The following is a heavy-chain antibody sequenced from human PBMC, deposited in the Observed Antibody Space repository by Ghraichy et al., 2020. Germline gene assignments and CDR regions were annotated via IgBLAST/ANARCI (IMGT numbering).Heavy chain of an antibody. CDR2: ISGSGDST. CDR1: EFTFSSYA. Sequence: GGSLRLSCAASEFTFSSYAMSWVRQAPGKGLEWVSAISGSGDSTYYADSVKGRFTISRDNSKNTLYLQMNSLRAEDTAVYFCARVKQQLIYYFDYWGQGTLVTVSS. J-gene: IGHJ4*02. CDR3: ARVKQQLIYYFDY. D-gene: IGHD6-13*01. V-gene: IGHV3-23*01.